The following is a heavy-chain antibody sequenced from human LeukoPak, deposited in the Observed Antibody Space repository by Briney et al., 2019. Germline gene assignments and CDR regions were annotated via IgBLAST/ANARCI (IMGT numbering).Heavy chain of an antibody. D-gene: IGHD3-22*01. CDR2: INPSGGSA. V-gene: IGHV1-46*01. J-gene: IGHJ4*02. CDR1: GYTFTGHY. CDR3: ASVVIDDSSGYLAY. Sequence: GASVKVSCKASGYTFTGHYMHWVRQAPGQGLEWMGIINPSGGSASYAQKFQGRVAMTRDTSTSTVYMELSSLRSEDTAVYYCASVVIDDSSGYLAYWGQGTLVTVSS.